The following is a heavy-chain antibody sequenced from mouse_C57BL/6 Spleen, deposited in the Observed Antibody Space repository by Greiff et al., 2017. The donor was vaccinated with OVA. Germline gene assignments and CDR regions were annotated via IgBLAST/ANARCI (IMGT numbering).Heavy chain of an antibody. D-gene: IGHD2-5*01. CDR3: TRGYSNYYAMDY. CDR1: GYTFTDYE. J-gene: IGHJ4*01. CDR2: IDPETGGT. Sequence: VQLVESGAELVRPGASVTLSCKASGYTFTDYEMHWVKQTPVHGLEWIGAIDPETGGTAYNQKFKGKAILTADKSSSTAYMELRSLTSEDSAVYYCTRGYSNYYAMDYWGQGTSVTVSS. V-gene: IGHV1-15*01.